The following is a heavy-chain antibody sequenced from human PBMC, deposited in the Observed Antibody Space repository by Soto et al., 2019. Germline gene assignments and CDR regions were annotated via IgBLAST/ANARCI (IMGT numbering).Heavy chain of an antibody. D-gene: IGHD3-10*01. J-gene: IGHJ4*02. CDR3: ANMVRGVIAVDY. V-gene: IGHV4-39*01. CDR1: GGSISSSSYY. CDR2: IYYSGST. Sequence: SETLSLTCTVSGGSISSSSYYWGWIRQPPGKGLEWIGSIYYSGSTYYNPSLKSRVTISVDTSKNQFSLKLSSVTAADTAVYYCANMVRGVIAVDYWGQGTLVTVSS.